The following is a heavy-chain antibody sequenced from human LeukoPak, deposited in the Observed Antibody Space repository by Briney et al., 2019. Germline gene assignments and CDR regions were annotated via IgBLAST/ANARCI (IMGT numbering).Heavy chain of an antibody. D-gene: IGHD1-26*01. CDR2: ISAYNGNT. CDR1: GYTFTSYG. J-gene: IGHJ4*02. V-gene: IGHV1-18*01. CDR3: AREWWWGLGGAIYFDY. Sequence: ASVKVSCKASGYTFTSYGISWVRQAPGQGLEWMGWISAYNGNTNYAQKLQGRVTMTTDASTSTAYMELRSLRSDDTAVYYCAREWWWGLGGAIYFDYWGQGTLVTVSS.